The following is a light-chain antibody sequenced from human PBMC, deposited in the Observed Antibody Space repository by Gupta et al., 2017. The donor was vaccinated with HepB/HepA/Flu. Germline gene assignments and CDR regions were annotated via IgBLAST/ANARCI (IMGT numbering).Light chain of an antibody. CDR2: LGS. V-gene: IGKV2-28*01. J-gene: IGKJ3*01. CDR3: REKLQAPFT. CDR1: QSLRQSNGNNY. Sequence: DIAMTQSPLSLPVTAAESASISSRSSQSLRQSNGNNYLDWFVQKPGQSPQLMLYLGSNRASGVPDRFSGRGSGTDITLKINRVEAADVRVYSCREKLQAPFTFGPGTNVDVK.